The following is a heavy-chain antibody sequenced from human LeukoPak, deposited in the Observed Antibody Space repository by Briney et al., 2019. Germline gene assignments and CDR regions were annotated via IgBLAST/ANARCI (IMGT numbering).Heavy chain of an antibody. CDR1: GFTFSTEA. V-gene: IGHV3-23*01. J-gene: IGHJ4*02. Sequence: LGGSLRLSCEVSGFTFSTEAMTWVRQAPGKGLEWVSSISDSSRTTYYADSVQGRFTISRDNSRNTVYLQMNSLRVEDTAFYYCAKKLGFIPQFDYWSQGTLVAVSS. CDR3: AKKLGFIPQFDY. CDR2: ISDSSRTT. D-gene: IGHD6-13*01.